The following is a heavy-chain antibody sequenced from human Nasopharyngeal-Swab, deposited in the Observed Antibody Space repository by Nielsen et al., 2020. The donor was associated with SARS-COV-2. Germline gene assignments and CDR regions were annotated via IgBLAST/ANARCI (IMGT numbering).Heavy chain of an antibody. D-gene: IGHD2-15*01. Sequence: VRQMPGKGLEWVAVIWYDGSNKYYADSVKGRFTISRDNSKNTLYLQMNSLRAEDTAVYYCARGVEFDPWGQGTLVHRLL. J-gene: IGHJ5*02. CDR2: IWYDGSNK. CDR3: ARGVEFDP. V-gene: IGHV3-33*01.